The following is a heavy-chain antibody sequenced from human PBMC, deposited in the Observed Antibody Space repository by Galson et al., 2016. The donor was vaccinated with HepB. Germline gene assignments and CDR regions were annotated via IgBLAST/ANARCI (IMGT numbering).Heavy chain of an antibody. Sequence: FSSYAISWVRQAPGQGLEWMGGIIPIFGTAEYAQKFQGRVTITADKSTSTAYMDLSSLRSEDTAVYPRPRGGSGLNYDSSGYYGGSWGQGTLVTVSS. D-gene: IGHD3-22*01. CDR2: IIPIFGTA. V-gene: IGHV1-69*06. CDR1: FSSYA. J-gene: IGHJ5*02. CDR3: PRGGSGLNYDSSGYYGGS.